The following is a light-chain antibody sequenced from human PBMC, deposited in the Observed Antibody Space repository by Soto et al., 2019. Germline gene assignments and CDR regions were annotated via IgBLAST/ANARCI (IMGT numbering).Light chain of an antibody. CDR3: QQYDTAPRT. V-gene: IGKV1-27*01. CDR1: QGISNC. J-gene: IGKJ1*01. CDR2: ATS. Sequence: DIQMTQSTSSLSASVGDRVTITCRASQGISNCLAWYQQRPGKVPKLLIYATSTLQSGVPSRFSGSGSGTDFTLTISSLQPEDVASYYCQQYDTAPRTFDQGTRVDI.